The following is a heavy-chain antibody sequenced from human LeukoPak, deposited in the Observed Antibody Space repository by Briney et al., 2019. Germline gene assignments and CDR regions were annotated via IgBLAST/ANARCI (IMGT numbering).Heavy chain of an antibody. CDR3: ARGYYGSGSFNGFDY. CDR2: ISAYNGNT. D-gene: IGHD3-10*01. J-gene: IGHJ4*02. Sequence: ASVKVSCKASGYTFTGYYMHWVRQAPGQGLEWMGWISAYNGNTNYAQKLQGRVTMTTDTSTSTAYMELRSLRSDDTAVYYCARGYYGSGSFNGFDYWGQGTLVTVSS. CDR1: GYTFTGYY. V-gene: IGHV1-18*04.